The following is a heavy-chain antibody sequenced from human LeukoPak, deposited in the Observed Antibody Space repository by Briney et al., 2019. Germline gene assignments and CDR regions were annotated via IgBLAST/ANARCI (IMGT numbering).Heavy chain of an antibody. Sequence: TGGSLRLSCAASGFIFSSYAMSWARQAPGKGLEWVSGISSSGYNTYHADSVKGRFTISRDNSKNTLYLLMNSLRAEDTAVYYCAKDTGTSRNYIALVAATHFWGQGTLLTVSS. CDR1: GFIFSSYA. J-gene: IGHJ4*02. CDR3: AKDTGTSRNYIALVAATHF. V-gene: IGHV3-23*01. D-gene: IGHD2-15*01. CDR2: ISSSGYNT.